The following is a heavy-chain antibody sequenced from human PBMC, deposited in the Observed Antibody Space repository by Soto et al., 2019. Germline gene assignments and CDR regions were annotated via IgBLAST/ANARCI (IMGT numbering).Heavy chain of an antibody. CDR3: ARRATVAYYYMDV. Sequence: SETLSLTCTVSGGSISSSSYYWGWIRQPPGKGLEWIGSIYYSGSTYYNPSLKSRVTISVDTSKNQFSLKLSSVTAADTAVYYCARRATVAYYYMDVWGKVATVTVSS. V-gene: IGHV4-39*01. CDR1: GGSISSSSYY. D-gene: IGHD4-4*01. CDR2: IYYSGST. J-gene: IGHJ6*03.